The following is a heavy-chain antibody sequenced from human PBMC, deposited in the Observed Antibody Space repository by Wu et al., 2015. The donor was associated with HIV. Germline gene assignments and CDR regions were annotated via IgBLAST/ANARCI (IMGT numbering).Heavy chain of an antibody. CDR2: MNPNSGNT. CDR1: GYTFTSYD. J-gene: IGHJ5*02. D-gene: IGHD3-16*01. Sequence: QVQLVQSGAEVKKPGASVKVSCKASGYTFTSYDINWVRQATGQGLEWMGWMNPNSGNTGYAQKFQGRVTMTRNTSISTAYMELSGLRSEDTAVYYCAVLYNIPPVTTILDTWGQGTQVTVSS. V-gene: IGHV1-8*01. CDR3: AVLYNIPPVTTILDT.